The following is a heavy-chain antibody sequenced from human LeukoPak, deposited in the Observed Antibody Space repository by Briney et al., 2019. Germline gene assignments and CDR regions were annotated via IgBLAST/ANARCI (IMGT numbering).Heavy chain of an antibody. V-gene: IGHV1-69*05. CDR2: IIPIFGTA. CDR1: GGTFSSYA. J-gene: IGHJ6*03. CDR3: ARARPLYSSSSDYYYYYMDV. D-gene: IGHD6-6*01. Sequence: SVKVSCKASGGTFSSYAIGWVRPAPGQGLEWMGGIIPIFGTANYAQKFQGRVTITTDESTSTAYMELSSLRSEDTAVYYCARARPLYSSSSDYYYYYMDVWGKGTTVTVSS.